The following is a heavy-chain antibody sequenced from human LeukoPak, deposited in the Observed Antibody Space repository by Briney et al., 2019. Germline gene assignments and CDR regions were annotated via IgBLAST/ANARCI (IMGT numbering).Heavy chain of an antibody. J-gene: IGHJ4*02. Sequence: PGGSLRLSCAASGFTFSSYAMSWVRQAPGKGLEWVSAISGGGTSTYYADSVKGRFTISRDNSKNTLYLQMNSLRAEDTAVYYCAKRPSSSGWYPDCWGQGTLVTVSS. CDR1: GFTFSSYA. CDR3: AKRPSSSGWYPDC. D-gene: IGHD6-19*01. V-gene: IGHV3-23*01. CDR2: ISGGGTST.